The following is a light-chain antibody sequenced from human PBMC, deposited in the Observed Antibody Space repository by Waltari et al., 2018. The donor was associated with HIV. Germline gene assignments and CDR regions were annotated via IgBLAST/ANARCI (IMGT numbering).Light chain of an antibody. Sequence: QSALTQPPSASGSPGQSVTISCTGTSSDVGSYNFVLWYKQHPGKAPKLLIFEVSKRPSGVPDRFSGSKSGNTASLTVSGLQPEDEADYYCSSYAGSNNLLFGGGTKLTVL. J-gene: IGLJ2*01. CDR3: SSYAGSNNLL. V-gene: IGLV2-8*01. CDR2: EVS. CDR1: SSDVGSYNF.